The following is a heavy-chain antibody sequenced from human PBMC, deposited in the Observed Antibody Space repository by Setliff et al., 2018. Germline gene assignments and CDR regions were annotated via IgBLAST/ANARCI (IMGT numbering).Heavy chain of an antibody. D-gene: IGHD3-9*01. CDR1: GFMFGDYA. CDR2: IGIWTRGRKI. CDR3: ANIFFDNADGQF. J-gene: IGHJ4*02. Sequence: PGGSLRLSCTASGFMFGDYALSWVRQAPGKGLEWLSTIGIWTRGRKIFYADSVKGRFTISRDDRKNVLYLQMNNLRAEDTALYYCANIFFDNADGQFWGRGTLVTVSS. V-gene: IGHV3-23*01.